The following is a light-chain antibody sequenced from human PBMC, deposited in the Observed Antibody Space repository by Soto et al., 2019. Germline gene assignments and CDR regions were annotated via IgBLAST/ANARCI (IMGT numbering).Light chain of an antibody. CDR1: QIISSN. Sequence: DIVLTQSPATLSVSLGERVSLSCRVSQIISSNLAWYQQKPGQIPRLLIYGASARAAGIPARFSGSGSGTEFTLTISSLQSEDFAVYYCQQYNNWPQFTFGPGTKVDV. V-gene: IGKV3-15*01. J-gene: IGKJ3*01. CDR2: GAS. CDR3: QQYNNWPQFT.